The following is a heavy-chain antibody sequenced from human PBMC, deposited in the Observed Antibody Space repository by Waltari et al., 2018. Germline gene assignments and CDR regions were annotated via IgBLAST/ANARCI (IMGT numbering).Heavy chain of an antibody. CDR1: DFSVRTNY. Sequence: EVRLVETGGGLVQPGGSLRLSCAASDFSVRTNYMTWVRQAPGKGMECVSIIDSRDNAYYAVSVKGRFTISRDNSMNTLFLQMNSLRAEDTAVYYCACGFGNDGVYLAYWGQGALVTVSS. V-gene: IGHV3-53*02. J-gene: IGHJ4*02. D-gene: IGHD2-8*02. CDR3: ACGFGNDGVYLAY. CDR2: IDSRDNA.